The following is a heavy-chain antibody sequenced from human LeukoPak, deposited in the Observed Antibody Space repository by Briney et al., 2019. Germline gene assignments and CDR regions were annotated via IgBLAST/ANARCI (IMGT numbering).Heavy chain of an antibody. CDR1: GFTFGDYA. D-gene: IGHD3-16*01. J-gene: IGHJ3*02. CDR3: AKASTSYGYKDDAFDI. V-gene: IGHV3-9*01. Sequence: GGSLRLSSAASGFTFGDYAMNWGPQAPGKGLEWVSGISWDSRTINYADSVRGRFTISRDNAKSSLYLQMNSLRPEDTALYYCAKASTSYGYKDDAFDIWGQGTMVTVSS. CDR2: ISWDSRTI.